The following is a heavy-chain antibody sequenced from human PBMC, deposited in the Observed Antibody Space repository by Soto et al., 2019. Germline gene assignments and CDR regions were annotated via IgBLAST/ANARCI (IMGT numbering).Heavy chain of an antibody. CDR3: ARETTVTRSDYFDY. CDR1: GFTVSSNY. J-gene: IGHJ4*02. CDR2: IYSGGST. D-gene: IGHD4-17*01. Sequence: EVQLVESGGGLVQPGGSLRLSCAASGFTVSSNYMSWVRQAPGKGLEWVSVIYSGGSTYYADSVKGRFTISRDNSKNTLYLQMNSLRAEDTAVYYCARETTVTRSDYFDYWGQGTLVTVSS. V-gene: IGHV3-66*01.